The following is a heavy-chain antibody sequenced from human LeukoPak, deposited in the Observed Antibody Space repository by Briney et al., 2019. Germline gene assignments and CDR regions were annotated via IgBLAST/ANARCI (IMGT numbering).Heavy chain of an antibody. J-gene: IGHJ4*02. V-gene: IGHV3-23*01. CDR1: GFAFSFFA. CDR2: INANSGTR. Sequence: GGSLRLSCEASGFAFSFFAMSWLRQAPGKGLEWVSTINANSGTRSYAASVRGRFTISREDAKNSLYLEMNSLRVGDTAMYYCARARASGWIDYWGQGTLVTVSS. CDR3: ARARASGWIDY. D-gene: IGHD6-19*01.